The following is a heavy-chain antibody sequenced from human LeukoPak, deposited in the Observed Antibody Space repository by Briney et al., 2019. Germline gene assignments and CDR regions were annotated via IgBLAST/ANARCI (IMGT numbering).Heavy chain of an antibody. V-gene: IGHV3-15*07. J-gene: IGHJ4*02. CDR3: TTKSRKQQGFDY. D-gene: IGHD6-13*01. CDR1: GFTFSSYS. Sequence: GGSLRLPCAASGFTFSSYSMNWVRQAPGKGLEWVGRIKSKTDGGTTDYAAPVKDRFTISRDDSKNTLYLQMNSLKTEDTAVYYCTTKSRKQQGFDYWGQGTLVTVSS. CDR2: IKSKTDGGTT.